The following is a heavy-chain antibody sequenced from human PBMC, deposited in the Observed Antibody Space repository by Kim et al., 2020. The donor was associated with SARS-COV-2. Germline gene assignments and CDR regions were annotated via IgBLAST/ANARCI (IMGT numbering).Heavy chain of an antibody. D-gene: IGHD2-2*01. CDR1: GFTFSSYA. V-gene: IGHV3-64*01. J-gene: IGHJ6*03. Sequence: GGSLRLSCAASGFTFSSYAMHWVRQAPGKGLEYVSAISSNGGSTYYANSVKGRFTISRDNSKNTLYLQMGSLRAEDMAVYYCARDAGGVVVPAAMLYYYYYMDVWGKGTTVTVSS. CDR3: ARDAGGVVVPAAMLYYYYYMDV. CDR2: ISSNGGST.